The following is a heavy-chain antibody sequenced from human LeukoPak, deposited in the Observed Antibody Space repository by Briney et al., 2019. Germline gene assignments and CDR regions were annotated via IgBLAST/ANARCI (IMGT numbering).Heavy chain of an antibody. CDR3: ARVQYGGNSMDAFDI. CDR2: INHSGST. CDR1: GGSFSGYY. J-gene: IGHJ3*02. D-gene: IGHD4-23*01. Sequence: SETLSLTCAVYGGSFSGYYWSWIRQPPGKGLEWIGEINHSGSTNYNPSLKSRVTISVDTSKNQFSLKLSSVTAADTAVYYCARVQYGGNSMDAFDIRGQGTMVTVSS. V-gene: IGHV4-34*01.